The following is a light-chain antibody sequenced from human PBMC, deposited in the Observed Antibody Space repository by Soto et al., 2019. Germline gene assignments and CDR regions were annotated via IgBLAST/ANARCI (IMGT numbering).Light chain of an antibody. CDR3: QQSYSTLWT. CDR2: GAS. CDR1: QSVSSSF. Sequence: EIVFTQSPGTLSLSPGERATLSCRASQSVSSSFLAWHQQKPGQTPRLLVYGASSGATGIPDRFSGSGSGTDFTLTISSLQPEDFATYYCQQSYSTLWTFGQGTKVDIK. J-gene: IGKJ1*01. V-gene: IGKV3-20*01.